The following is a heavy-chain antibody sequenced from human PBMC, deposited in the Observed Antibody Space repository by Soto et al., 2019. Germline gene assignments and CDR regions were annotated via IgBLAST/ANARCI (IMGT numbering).Heavy chain of an antibody. CDR2: INHSART. Sequence: QVQLQQWGAGLLKPSETLSLTCAVYGGSFSGYYWSWIRQPPGKGLEWIGEINHSARTNYNPSLNSRVTRSQNTSKNQFSLKLSSVPAADTAVYYCARTYIYGSGSYTPNRYYYHMDVWGKGTTVTVSS. V-gene: IGHV4-34*01. D-gene: IGHD3-10*01. CDR1: GGSFSGYY. J-gene: IGHJ6*03. CDR3: ARTYIYGSGSYTPNRYYYHMDV.